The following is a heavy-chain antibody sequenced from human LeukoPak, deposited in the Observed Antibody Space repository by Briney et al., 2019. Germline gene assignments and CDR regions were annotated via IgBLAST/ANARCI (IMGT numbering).Heavy chain of an antibody. CDR2: INPNSGGT. CDR3: ARTNYGDDTRDY. J-gene: IGHJ4*02. D-gene: IGHD4-17*01. Sequence: ASVKVSCKASGYTFTGYYMHWVRQAPGQGLEWMGRINPNSGGTNYAQKFQGRVTMTRDTSISTAYMELSRLRSDDTAVYYCARTNYGDDTRDYWGQGTLVTVSS. CDR1: GYTFTGYY. V-gene: IGHV1-2*06.